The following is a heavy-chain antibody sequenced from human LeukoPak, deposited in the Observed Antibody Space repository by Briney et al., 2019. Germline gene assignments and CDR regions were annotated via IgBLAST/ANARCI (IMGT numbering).Heavy chain of an antibody. J-gene: IGHJ5*02. D-gene: IGHD1-26*01. CDR2: GGNSGGT. CDR3: AKNGQSGFSFDP. V-gene: IGHV4-34*01. Sequence: TSETLSLTCAVYGGSLNGYYWSWIRQPPGKGLEWIGEGGNSGGTKFNPSLKSRVTISADTSKNQFSLKLSSVTAADTAVYYCAKNGQSGFSFDPWGQGTLVTVSS. CDR1: GGSLNGYY.